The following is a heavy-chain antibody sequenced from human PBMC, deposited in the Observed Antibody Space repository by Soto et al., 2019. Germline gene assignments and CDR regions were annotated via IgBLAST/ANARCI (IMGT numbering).Heavy chain of an antibody. V-gene: IGHV3-21*01. J-gene: IGHJ4*02. CDR2: ISSTTNYI. CDR3: ARESEDLTSNFDY. Sequence: LRLSCAASGFTFTRYSMNWVRQAPGKGLEWVSSISSTTNYIYYADSMRGRFTVSRDNAKNSVYLEMNSLSAEDTALYYCARESEDLTSNFDYWGQGTLVTVSS. CDR1: GFTFTRYS.